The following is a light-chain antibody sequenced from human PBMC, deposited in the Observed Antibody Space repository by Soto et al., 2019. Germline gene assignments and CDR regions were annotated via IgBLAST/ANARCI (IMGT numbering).Light chain of an antibody. V-gene: IGLV2-11*01. CDR2: GVT. J-gene: IGLJ1*01. CDR1: SSDVGDYNY. Sequence: QSALTQPRSVSGSPGQSVTISCTGTSSDVGDYNYVSWYQQNPGKAPKLVIYGVTKRPSGVPDRFSGSKSGNTASLTISGLQAEDEADYYCCSYAGSYTDVFGIGTKVTVL. CDR3: CSYAGSYTDV.